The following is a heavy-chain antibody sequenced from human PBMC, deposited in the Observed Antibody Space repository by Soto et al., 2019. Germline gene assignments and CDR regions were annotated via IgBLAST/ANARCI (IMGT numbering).Heavy chain of an antibody. J-gene: IGHJ4*02. Sequence: ASVKVSCKTSGYTFTGHYIHWVRQAPQQGPEWMGEIGPESGATRYAEKFRGRVTMTMDTSITTVYMELRNLRPDDTAVYYCGRGRSGQIFIFYWGQGNPVTVSS. CDR2: IGPESGAT. V-gene: IGHV1-2*02. D-gene: IGHD1-26*01. CDR1: GYTFTGHY. CDR3: GRGRSGQIFIFY.